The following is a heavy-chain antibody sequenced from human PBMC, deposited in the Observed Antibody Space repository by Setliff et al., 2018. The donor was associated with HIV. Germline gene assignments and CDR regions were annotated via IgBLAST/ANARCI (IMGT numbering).Heavy chain of an antibody. J-gene: IGHJ6*03. CDR2: IIPIFGTA. V-gene: IGHV1-69*06. Sequence: GASVKVSCKASGYTFIGYHIHWVRQAPGQGLEWMGRIIPIFGTANYAQKFQGRVTITADKSTSTAYMELSSLRSEDTAVYYCARRAAGGSSPNDYMDVWGKGTTVTVSS. D-gene: IGHD6-6*01. CDR1: GYTFIGYH. CDR3: ARRAAGGSSPNDYMDV.